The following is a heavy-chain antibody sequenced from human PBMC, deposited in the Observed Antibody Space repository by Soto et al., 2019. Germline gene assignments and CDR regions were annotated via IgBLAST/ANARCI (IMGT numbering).Heavy chain of an antibody. J-gene: IGHJ4*02. Sequence: PSETLSLTCAVYGGSFSGYYWSWIRQPPGKGLEWIGEINHSGSTNYNPSLKSRVTISVDTSKNQFSLKLSSVTAADTAVYYCARARAMVRGGSFKSTVDYWGQGTLVTVSS. D-gene: IGHD3-10*01. V-gene: IGHV4-34*01. CDR1: GGSFSGYY. CDR3: ARARAMVRGGSFKSTVDY. CDR2: INHSGST.